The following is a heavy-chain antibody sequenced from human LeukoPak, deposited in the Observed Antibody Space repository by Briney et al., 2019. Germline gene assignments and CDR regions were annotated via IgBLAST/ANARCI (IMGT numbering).Heavy chain of an antibody. CDR3: ARNPQYFFDR. CDR2: IHYRGKT. J-gene: IGHJ4*02. CDR1: GGSIASGGYY. V-gene: IGHV4-31*03. Sequence: SETLSLSCTFSGGSIASGGYYWSWLRHHPWKGLEWIGYIHYRGKTYYDPSLESRLNISVDTSKNQFSLRLDSVTAADTAIYYCARNPQYFFDRWGPGILVTVSS.